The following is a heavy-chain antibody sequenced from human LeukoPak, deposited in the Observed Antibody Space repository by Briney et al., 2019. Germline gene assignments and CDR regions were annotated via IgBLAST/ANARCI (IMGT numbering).Heavy chain of an antibody. CDR3: ARQSLSYYYGSGSYRHYYYYYMDV. V-gene: IGHV5-51*01. CDR2: IYPGDSDT. D-gene: IGHD3-10*01. J-gene: IGHJ6*03. Sequence: GESLKISCKGSGYSLTSSWIGWVRQMPGKGLEWMGIIYPGDSDTRYSPSFQGQVTISADKSISTAYLQWSSLKASDTAMYYCARQSLSYYYGSGSYRHYYYYYMDVWGKGTTVTISS. CDR1: GYSLTSSW.